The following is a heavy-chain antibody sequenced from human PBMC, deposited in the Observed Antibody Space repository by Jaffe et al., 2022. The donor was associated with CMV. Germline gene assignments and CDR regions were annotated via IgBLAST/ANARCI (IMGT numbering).Heavy chain of an antibody. CDR2: IYPGDSDT. CDR1: GYSFTSYW. V-gene: IGHV5-51*01. Sequence: EVQLVQSGAEVKKPGESLKISCKGSGYSFTSYWIGWVRQMPGKGLEWMGIIYPGDSDTRYSPSFQGQVTISADKSISTAYLQWSSLKASDTAMYYCASNVAAAGYSEYFQHWGQGTLVTVSS. J-gene: IGHJ1*01. D-gene: IGHD6-13*01. CDR3: ASNVAAAGYSEYFQH.